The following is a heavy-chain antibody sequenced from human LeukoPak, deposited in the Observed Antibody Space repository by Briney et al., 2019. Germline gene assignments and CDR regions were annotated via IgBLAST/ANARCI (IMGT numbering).Heavy chain of an antibody. D-gene: IGHD2-2*02. CDR1: GFTFSRSW. J-gene: IGHJ6*04. CDR3: AREYCSSTTCYTALDV. CDR2: IKPDGSEK. Sequence: GGSLRLSCAPSGFTFSRSWMTWVRQAPRKGREWVANIKPDGSEKNYVVSVKGRFTISRDNAKNSLHLQMNSLRAEDTAVYYCAREYCSSTTCYTALDVWGKGTTVTVSS. V-gene: IGHV3-7*01.